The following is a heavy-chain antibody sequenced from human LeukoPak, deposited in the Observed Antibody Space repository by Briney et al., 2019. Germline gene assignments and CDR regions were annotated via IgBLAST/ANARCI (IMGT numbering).Heavy chain of an antibody. CDR3: ARRRIAARPFDY. V-gene: IGHV4-34*01. Sequence: PSETLSLTCAVYGGSFSGYYWSWIRRPPGKGLEWIGEINHSGSTNYNPSLKSRVTISVDTSKNQFSLKLSSVTAADTAVYYCARRRIAARPFDYWGQGTLVTVSS. D-gene: IGHD6-6*01. CDR1: GGSFSGYY. CDR2: INHSGST. J-gene: IGHJ4*02.